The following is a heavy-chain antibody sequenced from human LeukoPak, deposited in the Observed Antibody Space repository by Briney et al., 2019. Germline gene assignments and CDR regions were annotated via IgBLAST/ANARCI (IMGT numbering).Heavy chain of an antibody. Sequence: PSETLSLTCTVSGGSISSYYWSWIRQPPGKGLEWIGYIYYSGSTNYNPSLKSRVTISVDTSKNQFSLKLSSVTAAGTAVYYCARGGYSSGWYPYDYWGQGTLVTVSS. J-gene: IGHJ4*02. CDR2: IYYSGST. V-gene: IGHV4-59*01. CDR3: ARGGYSSGWYPYDY. CDR1: GGSISSYY. D-gene: IGHD6-19*01.